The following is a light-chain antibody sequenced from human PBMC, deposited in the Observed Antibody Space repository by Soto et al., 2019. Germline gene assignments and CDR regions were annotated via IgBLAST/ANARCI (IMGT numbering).Light chain of an antibody. J-gene: IGKJ5*01. CDR2: AAS. CDR3: QQANSLPIT. V-gene: IGKV1-12*01. Sequence: DIQMTQSTSSVSASAGARGTIPCRASQGISSWLAWYQQKPGKAPKLLTYAASSLQSGVPSRFSGSGSGTDFTLTISSLQPEDFATYYCQQANSLPITFGQGTRLEIK. CDR1: QGISSW.